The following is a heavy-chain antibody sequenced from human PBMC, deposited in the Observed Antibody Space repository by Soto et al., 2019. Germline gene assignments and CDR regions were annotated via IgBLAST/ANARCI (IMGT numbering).Heavy chain of an antibody. CDR1: GSSFTSYW. D-gene: IGHD6-13*01. Sequence: GESLKISCKGSGSSFTSYWIGWVRQMPGKGLEWMGIIYSGDSDTRYSPSFQCKVTISADKSLSTAYLQWSGMKASDTAMYYCARQGSSYLYYYGMDVWVQGTRVTVCS. CDR2: IYSGDSDT. J-gene: IGHJ6*02. CDR3: ARQGSSYLYYYGMDV. V-gene: IGHV5-51*01.